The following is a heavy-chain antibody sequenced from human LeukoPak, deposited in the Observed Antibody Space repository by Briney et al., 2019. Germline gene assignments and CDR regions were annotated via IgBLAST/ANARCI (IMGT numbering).Heavy chain of an antibody. CDR3: ARRPSGRYYYYGMDV. V-gene: IGHV1-69*13. CDR1: GGTFSSYA. CDR2: IIPIFGTA. J-gene: IGHJ6*02. D-gene: IGHD3-10*01. Sequence: ASVKVSCKASGGTFSSYAISWVRQAPGQGLEWMGGIIPIFGTANYAQKFQGRVTITADESTSTAYMELSSLRSEDTAVYYCARRPSGRYYYYGMDVWGQGTTDTVSS.